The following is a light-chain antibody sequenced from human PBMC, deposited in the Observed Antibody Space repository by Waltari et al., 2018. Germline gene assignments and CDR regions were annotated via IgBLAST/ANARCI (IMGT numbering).Light chain of an antibody. V-gene: IGKV3-20*01. Sequence: EVVLTQFPGTLSLSPGERATLFCRASQSVSTFLAWYQQKAGQDPRLHIYGAASRATGIPDRFSGSGSGTDFSLTSSRLEPEDFAVYYCQNHERLPATFGQGTKVEIK. CDR2: GAA. J-gene: IGKJ1*01. CDR3: QNHERLPAT. CDR1: QSVSTF.